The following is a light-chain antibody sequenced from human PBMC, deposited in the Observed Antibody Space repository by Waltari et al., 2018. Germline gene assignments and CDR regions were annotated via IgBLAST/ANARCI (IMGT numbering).Light chain of an antibody. V-gene: IGKV3-20*01. CDR2: GAS. CDR3: QHYVRLPAT. J-gene: IGKJ1*01. CDR1: QSVGRS. Sequence: EIVLTQSPGTLSLSPGARATLSCRASQSVGRSLAWYQQKPGQAPRLLIYGASNRAPGIPDRFSGSGSGTDFNLTISRLEPEDFGLYSCQHYVRLPATFGQGTKVEIK.